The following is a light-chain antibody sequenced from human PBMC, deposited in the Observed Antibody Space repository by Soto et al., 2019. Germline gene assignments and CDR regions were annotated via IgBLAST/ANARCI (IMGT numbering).Light chain of an antibody. Sequence: EAVLTQSPGTLSLSPGDRATLSCRASQSVSRNYLAWYQQKPGQTPRLLIFGASNRAADIPARFSASGSGTDFTLTISGLEPDDFAVYYCQQYDFLPLTFGGGTRL. J-gene: IGKJ4*01. V-gene: IGKV3-20*01. CDR3: QQYDFLPLT. CDR2: GAS. CDR1: QSVSRNY.